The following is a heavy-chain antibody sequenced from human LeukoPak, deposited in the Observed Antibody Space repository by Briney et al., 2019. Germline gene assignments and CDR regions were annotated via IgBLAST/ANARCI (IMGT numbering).Heavy chain of an antibody. CDR2: LNPNSGGT. CDR3: TRDDYYDSSTEDY. Sequence: ASVKVSCKASGYTFAPYYIHWLRQAPGQGLEWMGRLNPNSGGTNYAQKFQGRVTMTRDTSISTAYMEVSRLTSDDTAVYYCTRDDYYDSSTEDYWGQGTLVTVSS. CDR1: GYTFAPYY. V-gene: IGHV1-2*06. J-gene: IGHJ4*02. D-gene: IGHD3-22*01.